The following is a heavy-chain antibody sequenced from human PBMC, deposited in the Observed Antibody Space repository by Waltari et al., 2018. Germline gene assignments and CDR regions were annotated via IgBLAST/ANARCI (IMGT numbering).Heavy chain of an antibody. J-gene: IGHJ4*02. CDR1: GFTFAAYA. CDR2: ISWDGGST. V-gene: IGHV3-43D*04. Sequence: EVQLLESGGVVVQPGGSLRLSCAASGFTFAAYAMHWVRQAPGKGLEWVSLISWDGGSTYYADSVKGRFTISRDNSKNSLYLQMNSLRAEDTALYYCAKAKYSSSWYYFDYWGQGTLVTVSS. D-gene: IGHD6-13*01. CDR3: AKAKYSSSWYYFDY.